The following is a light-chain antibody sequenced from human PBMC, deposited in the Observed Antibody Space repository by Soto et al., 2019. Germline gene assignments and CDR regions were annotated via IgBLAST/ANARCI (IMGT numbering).Light chain of an antibody. CDR1: QSVSSY. CDR2: DAS. Sequence: EIVLTQSPATLSLSPGEIATLSCRASQSVSSYLAWYQQKPCQAPRLLIYDASSRATGIPARFSGSGSGTDFTLTISSLEPEDFAVYYCQQRSSWPSITFGEGTRLEIK. J-gene: IGKJ5*01. V-gene: IGKV3-11*01. CDR3: QQRSSWPSIT.